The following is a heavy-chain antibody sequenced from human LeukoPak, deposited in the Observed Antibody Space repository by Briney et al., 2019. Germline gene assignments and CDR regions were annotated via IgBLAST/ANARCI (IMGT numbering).Heavy chain of an antibody. J-gene: IGHJ4*02. CDR2: INHSGST. CDR3: ARTEEDSGYYPSDY. Sequence: PSETLSLTCAVYGGSFSGYYWSWIRQPPGKGLEWIGEINHSGSTNYNPSLKSRVTISVDTSKNQFSLKLSSVPAADTAVYYCARTEEDSGYYPSDYWGQGTLVTVSS. CDR1: GGSFSGYY. V-gene: IGHV4-34*01. D-gene: IGHD3-22*01.